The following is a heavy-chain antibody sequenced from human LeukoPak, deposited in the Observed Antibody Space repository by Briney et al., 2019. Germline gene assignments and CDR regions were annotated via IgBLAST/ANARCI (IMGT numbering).Heavy chain of an antibody. CDR1: GFTFSSYG. J-gene: IGHJ4*02. Sequence: PGGSLRLSCAASGFTFSSYGMHWVRQAPGKGLEWVAVISYDGSNKYYADSVKGRFTISRDNSKNTLYLQMNSLRAEDTAVYYCAKDRTGYFDYWGQGTLVTVPS. D-gene: IGHD1-14*01. CDR2: ISYDGSNK. V-gene: IGHV3-30*18. CDR3: AKDRTGYFDY.